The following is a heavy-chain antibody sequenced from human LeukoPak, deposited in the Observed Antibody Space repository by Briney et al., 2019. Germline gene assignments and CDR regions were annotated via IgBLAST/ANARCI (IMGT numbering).Heavy chain of an antibody. Sequence: GGSLTLSCAASGFTFSSYAMSWVRQAPGKELEWVSAISGSGGSTYYADSVKGRFTISRDNSKNTLYLQMNSLRAEDTAVYYCAKARGEVYYDSSGYLSYFDYWGQGTLVTVSS. CDR3: AKARGEVYYDSSGYLSYFDY. V-gene: IGHV3-23*01. D-gene: IGHD3-22*01. J-gene: IGHJ4*02. CDR1: GFTFSSYA. CDR2: ISGSGGST.